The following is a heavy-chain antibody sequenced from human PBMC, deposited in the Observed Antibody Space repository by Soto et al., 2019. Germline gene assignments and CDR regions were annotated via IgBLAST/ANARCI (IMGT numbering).Heavy chain of an antibody. CDR3: ARELLFYEIDGFSWDDAFDI. CDR1: GAPFSSETHF. D-gene: IGHD3-10*01. J-gene: IGHJ3*02. CDR2: MYYSGIT. V-gene: IGHV4-61*01. Sequence: SETLSLTCTVSGAPFSSETHFWAWIRQPPGKGLEWIGYMYYSGITNSNPALKSRVTLSVDRSRNQFSLSLNSVTAADTAVYYCARELLFYEIDGFSWDDAFDIWGQGTIVT.